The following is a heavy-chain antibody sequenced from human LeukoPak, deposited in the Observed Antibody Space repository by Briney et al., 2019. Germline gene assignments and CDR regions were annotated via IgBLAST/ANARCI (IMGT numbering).Heavy chain of an antibody. J-gene: IGHJ4*02. CDR3: AKGSGNGYGSGPFDY. D-gene: IGHD3-10*01. CDR1: GFTFSDYY. V-gene: IGHV3-23*01. Sequence: GGSLRLSCAASGFTFSDYYMSWIRQAPGKGLEWVSAISTDAGETHYADSVKGRFTISRDNSKNTVSLQMSSLRAEDTALYYCAKGSGNGYGSGPFDYWGQGTLVTVSS. CDR2: ISTDAGET.